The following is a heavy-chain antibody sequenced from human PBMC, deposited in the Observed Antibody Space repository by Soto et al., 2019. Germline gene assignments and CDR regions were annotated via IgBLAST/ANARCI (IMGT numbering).Heavy chain of an antibody. D-gene: IGHD2-21*02. CDR2: INAGNGNT. Sequence: QVQLVQSGAEVKTPGGSVKVSSKAPGYTFTSYAMHWVRQAPGKRLEWMGWINAGNGNTKYSQKFQGRVTITRDTSASTAYMELSSLRSEDTAVYYCARSIVVVTALDYWGQGTLVTVSS. J-gene: IGHJ4*02. CDR1: GYTFTSYA. CDR3: ARSIVVVTALDY. V-gene: IGHV1-3*01.